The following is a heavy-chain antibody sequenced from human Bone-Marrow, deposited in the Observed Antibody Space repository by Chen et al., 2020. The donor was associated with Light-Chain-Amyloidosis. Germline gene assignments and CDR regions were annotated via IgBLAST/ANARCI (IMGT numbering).Heavy chain of an antibody. J-gene: IGHJ5*02. CDR1: GFSLRNTGEG. CDR3: AHRPTLFCRDSAFLDWFDP. CDR2: IYWDDDK. Sequence: QITLKESGPTLVQPTETLTLTCIFSGFSLRNTGEGVGWIRQPPGKALEWLGIIYWDDDKRYSPSLKSRLTITKDTSENQVVRKRAKRAPVDTANYYWAHRPTLFCRDSAFLDWFDPWGQGVLVTVS. V-gene: IGHV2-5*02. D-gene: IGHD2-21*01.